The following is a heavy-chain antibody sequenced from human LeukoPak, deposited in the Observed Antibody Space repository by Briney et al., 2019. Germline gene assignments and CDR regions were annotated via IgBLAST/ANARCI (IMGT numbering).Heavy chain of an antibody. CDR2: ISSSSSYI. CDR3: ARGSYSSSWSMGWFDP. CDR1: GFTLSSYS. J-gene: IGHJ5*02. D-gene: IGHD6-13*01. V-gene: IGHV3-21*01. Sequence: GGSLRLSCAASGFTLSSYSMNWVRQAPGKGLEWVSSISSSSSYIYYADSVKGRFTISRDNAKNSLYLQMNSLRAEDTAVYYCARGSYSSSWSMGWFDPWGQGTLVTVSS.